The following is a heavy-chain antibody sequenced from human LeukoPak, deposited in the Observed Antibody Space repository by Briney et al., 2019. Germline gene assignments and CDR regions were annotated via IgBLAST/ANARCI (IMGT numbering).Heavy chain of an antibody. Sequence: SETLSLTCAVYGGSFSGYYWSWIRQPPGKGLEWIGEINHSGSTNYNPSLKSRVTISEDTSKNQFSLKLSSVTAADTAVYYCARVSPRKYYDFWSGYYDKAYYFDYWGQGTLVTVSS. CDR2: INHSGST. J-gene: IGHJ4*02. V-gene: IGHV4-34*01. CDR3: ARVSPRKYYDFWSGYYDKAYYFDY. CDR1: GGSFSGYY. D-gene: IGHD3-3*01.